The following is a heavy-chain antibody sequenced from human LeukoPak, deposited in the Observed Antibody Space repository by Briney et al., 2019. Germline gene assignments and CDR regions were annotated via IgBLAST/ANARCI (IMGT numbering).Heavy chain of an antibody. D-gene: IGHD3-3*01. CDR2: ISSSSSYI. CDR1: GFTFSSYS. J-gene: IGHJ4*02. V-gene: IGHV3-21*01. CDR3: ARGRGRRYDFWSGYYPFDY. Sequence: PGGSLRLSCAASGFTFSSYSMNWVRQAPGKGLEWVSPISSSSSYIYYADSVKGRFTISRDNAKNSLYLQMNSLRAEDTAVYYCARGRGRRYDFWSGYYPFDYWGQGTLVTVSS.